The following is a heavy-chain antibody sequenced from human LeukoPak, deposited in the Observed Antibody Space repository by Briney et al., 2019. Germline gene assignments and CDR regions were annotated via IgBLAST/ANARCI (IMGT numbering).Heavy chain of an antibody. J-gene: IGHJ5*02. D-gene: IGHD2-8*01. Sequence: PSETLSLTCTVSGGSISSSSYYWGWIRQPPGKGLEWIGSIYYSGSTYYNPSLKSRVTISVDTSKNQFSLKLSSVTAADTAVYYCARGYCTNGVCYLNWFDPWGQGTQVIVSS. CDR2: IYYSGST. CDR3: ARGYCTNGVCYLNWFDP. V-gene: IGHV4-39*01. CDR1: GGSISSSSYY.